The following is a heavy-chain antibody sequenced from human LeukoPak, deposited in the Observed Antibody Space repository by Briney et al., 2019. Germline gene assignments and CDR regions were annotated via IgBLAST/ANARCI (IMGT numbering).Heavy chain of an antibody. CDR3: ARVGWGNVAAYPNWLDP. CDR1: GGSISSNSHY. Sequence: SKTLSLTCTVSGGSISSNSHYWGWIRQPPGTGLEWIANIFHNGNTAYNPSLKRRVTISIDTSQNQLSLRLSSVTAADTAVYYCARVGWGNVAAYPNWLDPWGQGTVVTVSS. D-gene: IGHD3-16*01. J-gene: IGHJ5*02. V-gene: IGHV4-39*07. CDR2: IFHNGNT.